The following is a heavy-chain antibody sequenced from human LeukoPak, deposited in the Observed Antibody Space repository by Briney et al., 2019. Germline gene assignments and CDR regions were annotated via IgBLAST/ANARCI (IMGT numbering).Heavy chain of an antibody. J-gene: IGHJ4*02. CDR2: ISSSSSTI. Sequence: PGGSLRLSCAASGFTFSSYSMNWVRQAPGKGLEWVSYISSSSSTIYYADSVKGRFTISRDNDKNSLYLQMNSLRAEDTAVYYCARRDSSDFDYWGQGTLVTVSS. CDR1: GFTFSSYS. CDR3: ARRDSSDFDY. D-gene: IGHD3-22*01. V-gene: IGHV3-48*01.